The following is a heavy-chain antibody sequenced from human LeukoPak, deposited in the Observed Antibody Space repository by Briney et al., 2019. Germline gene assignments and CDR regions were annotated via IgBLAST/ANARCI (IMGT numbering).Heavy chain of an antibody. Sequence: PGRSLRLSCAVSGFNFNRYGMHWVRQAPGKGLEWVAVMSHDGSNEYYADSVKGRFTISRDTSKNTMYLQMNSLRPEDTAVYYCAKCRITIFGVADHWGQGTLVIVSS. CDR1: GFNFNRYG. D-gene: IGHD3-3*01. CDR3: AKCRITIFGVADH. CDR2: MSHDGSNE. V-gene: IGHV3-30*18. J-gene: IGHJ5*02.